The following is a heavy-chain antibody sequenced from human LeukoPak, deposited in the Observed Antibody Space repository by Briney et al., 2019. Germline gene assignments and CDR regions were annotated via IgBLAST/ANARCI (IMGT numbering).Heavy chain of an antibody. CDR1: GYTFTSYD. Sequence: ASVKVSCKASGYTFTSYDISWVRQATGQGLEWMGWMNPNSGNTGYAQKFQGRVTITRNTSISTAYMELSSLRSEDTAVYYCASRNGVVDAFDIWGQGTMVTVSS. D-gene: IGHD3-3*01. J-gene: IGHJ3*02. CDR3: ASRNGVVDAFDI. V-gene: IGHV1-8*03. CDR2: MNPNSGNT.